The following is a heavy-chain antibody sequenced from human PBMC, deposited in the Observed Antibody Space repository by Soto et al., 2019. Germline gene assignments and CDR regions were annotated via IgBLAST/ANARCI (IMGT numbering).Heavy chain of an antibody. CDR3: ARSTYERQWLLGDYYYGMDV. J-gene: IGHJ6*02. CDR1: GYSFTNYY. V-gene: IGHV1-46*01. D-gene: IGHD6-19*01. Sequence: ASVKVSCKASGYSFTNYYMHWVRQAPGQGLEWMGEINAGDGTTKYSEKFQGRLTITRDTSTSTAYMELSSLRSEDTAVYYCARSTYERQWLLGDYYYGMDVWGQGTTVTVSS. CDR2: INAGDGTT.